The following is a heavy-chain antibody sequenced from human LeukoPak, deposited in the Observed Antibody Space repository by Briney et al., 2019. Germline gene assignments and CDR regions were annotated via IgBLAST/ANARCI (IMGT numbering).Heavy chain of an antibody. CDR3: ARGSSFRGHVDY. J-gene: IGHJ4*02. Sequence: PSETLSLTCTVSGDSLSSYYWSWIRQPPGKGLEWIGYIYYSGSTNYNPSLKSRVTISVDTSKNQFSLKLSSMTAADTAVYYCARGSSFRGHVDYWGQGTLVTVSS. CDR1: GDSLSSYY. CDR2: IYYSGST. D-gene: IGHD3-10*01. V-gene: IGHV4-59*01.